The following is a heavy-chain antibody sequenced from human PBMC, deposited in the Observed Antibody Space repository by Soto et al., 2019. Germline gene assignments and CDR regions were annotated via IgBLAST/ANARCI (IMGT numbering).Heavy chain of an antibody. V-gene: IGHV1-3*01. CDR1: GYTFTSYA. Sequence: GASVKVSCKASGYTFTSYAMHWVRQAPGQRLEWMGWINAGNGNTKYSQKFQGRVTITRDTSASTAYMELSSLRSEDTAVYYCARSYGIAYDSSGHHWFDPWGQGTLVTVSS. CDR2: INAGNGNT. D-gene: IGHD3-22*01. CDR3: ARSYGIAYDSSGHHWFDP. J-gene: IGHJ5*02.